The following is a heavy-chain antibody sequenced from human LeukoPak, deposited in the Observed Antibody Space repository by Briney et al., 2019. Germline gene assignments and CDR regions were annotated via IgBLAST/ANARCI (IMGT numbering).Heavy chain of an antibody. Sequence: SETLSLTCAVYGGSFSGYYWSWIRQPPGKGLEWIGEINHSGSTNYNPSLKSRVTISVDTSKNQFSLKLSSVTAADTAVYYCARHWYDYVWGSYRSHFDYWGQGTLVNVSP. CDR2: INHSGST. D-gene: IGHD3-16*02. CDR1: GGSFSGYY. J-gene: IGHJ4*02. V-gene: IGHV4-34*01. CDR3: ARHWYDYVWGSYRSHFDY.